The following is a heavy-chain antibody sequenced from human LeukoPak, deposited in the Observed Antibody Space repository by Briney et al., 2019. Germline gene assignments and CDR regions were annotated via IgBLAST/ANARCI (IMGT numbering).Heavy chain of an antibody. CDR1: GGPFSGYY. CDR2: INYRGSP. CDR3: ARGARRSSTSCYTVVYYYYGMDV. J-gene: IGHJ6*02. Sequence: SQTLSLTCAVYGGPFSGYYWIWIRQPPGKGLEWIGEINYRGSPNYTPPLKSRVTISVDTSKHQFSLKLSSVTAADTAVYYCARGARRSSTSCYTVVYYYYGMDVWGQGTTVTVSS. V-gene: IGHV4-34*01. D-gene: IGHD2-2*02.